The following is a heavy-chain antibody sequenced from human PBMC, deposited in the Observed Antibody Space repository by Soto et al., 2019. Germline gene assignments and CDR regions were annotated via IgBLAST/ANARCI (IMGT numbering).Heavy chain of an antibody. J-gene: IGHJ4*02. CDR3: ARDQGYCDGGSCYVFDS. CDR1: GGSFSGYY. CDR2: INHSGST. D-gene: IGHD2-15*01. V-gene: IGHV4-34*01. Sequence: PSETLSLTCAVYGGSFSGYYWSWIRQPPGKGLEWIGEINHSGSTNYNPSLKSRVTISVDTSKNQFSLKLSSVTAADTAVYYCARDQGYCDGGSCYVFDSWGQGTLVTVSS.